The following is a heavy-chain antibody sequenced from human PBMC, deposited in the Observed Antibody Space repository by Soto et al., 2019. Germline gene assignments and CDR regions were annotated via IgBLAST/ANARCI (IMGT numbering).Heavy chain of an antibody. J-gene: IGHJ6*02. CDR3: ARSPYSGTYYYYFYYGMDV. CDR2: INDDGTEK. D-gene: IGHD1-26*01. CDR1: GFTFSLYW. V-gene: IGHV3-7*03. Sequence: PGGSLRLSCAASGFTFSLYWMNWVRHAPGKGLEWVANINDDGTEKYYVDSVKGRFTISRDNAKNSLSLQIDSLTAEDTAVYYCARSPYSGTYYYYFYYGMDVWGQGTTVTVSS.